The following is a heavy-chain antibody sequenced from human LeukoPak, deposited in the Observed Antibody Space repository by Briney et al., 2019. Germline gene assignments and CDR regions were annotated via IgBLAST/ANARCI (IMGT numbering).Heavy chain of an antibody. CDR2: LYATGNT. CDR3: ARFGLTGGLGDHDY. J-gene: IGHJ4*02. V-gene: IGHV3-66*01. Sequence: PGGSLRLSCAASGISVSTNYMTWVRQAPGKGLELVSLLYATGNTYYADSVKGRFTISRDNAKNSLYLQMNSLRAEDTAVYYCARFGLTGGLGDHDYWGQGTLVTVSS. D-gene: IGHD7-27*01. CDR1: GISVSTNY.